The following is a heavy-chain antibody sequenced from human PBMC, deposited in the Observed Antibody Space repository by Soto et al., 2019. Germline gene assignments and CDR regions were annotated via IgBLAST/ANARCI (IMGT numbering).Heavy chain of an antibody. CDR2: IWFDGSNK. CDR3: ARDFQATFDP. D-gene: IGHD5-12*01. CDR1: GFIFNRYG. V-gene: IGHV3-33*01. J-gene: IGHJ5*02. Sequence: GGSLRLSCAASGFIFNRYGMHWVRQAPGKGLEWVTVIWFDGSNKYYSDSVKGRFTISRDNSKNTLYLQMDSLRVEDTAVYYCARDFQATFDPWGQGTLVTVS.